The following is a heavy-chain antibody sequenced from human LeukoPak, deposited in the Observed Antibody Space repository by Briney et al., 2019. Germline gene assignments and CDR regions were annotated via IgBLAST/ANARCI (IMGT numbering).Heavy chain of an antibody. J-gene: IGHJ4*02. CDR2: IYHSGST. CDR1: RYSIRSAYY. D-gene: IGHD3-22*01. V-gene: IGHV4-38-2*02. CDR3: AAHFHSSGCGTI. Sequence: SETLSLTCNVSRYSIRSAYYWGWIRQPPGKGLEWIGSIYHSGSTYYNPSLKSRVTVSVDTSNNQFSLNLTSVTAADTAVYYCAAHFHSSGCGTIGGQGTLVTVSS.